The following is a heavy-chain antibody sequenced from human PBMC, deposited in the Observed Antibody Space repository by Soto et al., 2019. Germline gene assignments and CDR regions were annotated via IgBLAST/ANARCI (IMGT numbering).Heavy chain of an antibody. CDR1: GYTFHDYT. CDR3: ARNSSDLYGWLDP. D-gene: IGHD3-22*01. CDR2: FKPYIAYA. Sequence: QVQLVQSEAEVKEPGASVKVSCKASGYTFHDYTISWMRQAPGQGLAWMAWFKPYIAYAQPALNLRGRVSMTADKTTNTAYMELRNLSFDDTAVYYCARNSSDLYGWLDPWGQGTLVTVSS. V-gene: IGHV1-18*04. J-gene: IGHJ5*02.